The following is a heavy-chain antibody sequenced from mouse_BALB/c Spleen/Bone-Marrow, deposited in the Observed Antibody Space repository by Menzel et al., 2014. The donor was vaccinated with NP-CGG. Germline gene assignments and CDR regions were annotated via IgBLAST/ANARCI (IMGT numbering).Heavy chain of an antibody. CDR2: ISTYYGDA. Sequence: QVKLQQPGAELVRPGDSVKLSCKGSGYTFTDYAMYWVKQSHAKSLEWIGIISTYYGDASYNQKFKGKATMTVDKSSSTAYIELARLTSEDSAIYYCAREAGPWYFDFWGAGTTVTVSS. CDR3: AREAGPWYFDF. CDR1: GYTFTDYA. J-gene: IGHJ1*01. V-gene: IGHV1S137*01.